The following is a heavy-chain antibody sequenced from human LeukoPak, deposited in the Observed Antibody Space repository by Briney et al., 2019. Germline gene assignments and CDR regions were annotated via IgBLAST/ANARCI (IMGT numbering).Heavy chain of an antibody. CDR2: IKEDGSEK. CDR1: GFTFSNYW. CDR3: ASGRQLGY. V-gene: IGHV3-7*01. J-gene: IGHJ4*02. Sequence: GSLSLSCAASGFTFSNYWMSWVRQAPGKGLEWVANIKEDGSEKYYMDSVKGRFTISRDNARNSLYLQMNSLRAEDTAVYYCASGRQLGYWGQGTLVTVSS. D-gene: IGHD6-13*01.